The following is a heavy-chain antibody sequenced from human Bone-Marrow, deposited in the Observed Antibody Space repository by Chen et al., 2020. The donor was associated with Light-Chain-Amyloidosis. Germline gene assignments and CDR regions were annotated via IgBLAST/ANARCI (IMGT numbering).Heavy chain of an antibody. J-gene: IGHJ4*02. Sequence: EVQLEQSGPEVKKPGESLKISCKGSGYTFPNYWIGWVRQMPGKGLEWMGVIYPDHSDARYSPSFEGQVTSSADKSITTAYLQWRSLKASDTAMYYCARRRDGYNFDYWGQGTLVTVSS. CDR2: IYPDHSDA. D-gene: IGHD5-12*01. V-gene: IGHV5-51*01. CDR1: GYTFPNYW. CDR3: ARRRDGYNFDY.